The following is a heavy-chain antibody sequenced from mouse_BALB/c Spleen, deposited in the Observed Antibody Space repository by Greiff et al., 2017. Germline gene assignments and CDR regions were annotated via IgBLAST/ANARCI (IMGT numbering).Heavy chain of an antibody. J-gene: IGHJ4*01. CDR2: IYPGNGDT. CDR1: GYTFTSYN. CDR3: ARGLRYDGYYYYAMDY. V-gene: IGHV1-12*01. D-gene: IGHD2-3*01. Sequence: QVQLQQPGAELVKPGASVKMSCKASGYTFTSYNMHWVKQTPGQGLEWIGAIYPGNGDTSYNQKFKGKATLTADKSSSTAYMQLSSLTSEDSAVYYCARGLRYDGYYYYAMDYWGQGTSVTVSS.